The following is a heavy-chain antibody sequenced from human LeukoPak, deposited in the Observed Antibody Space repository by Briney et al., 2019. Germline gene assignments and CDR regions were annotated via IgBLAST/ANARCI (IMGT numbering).Heavy chain of an antibody. D-gene: IGHD4-17*01. Sequence: SGGPLRLSCAASGFTFSSYGMSWVRQAPGKGLEWVSAISGSGGSTYYADSVKGRFTISRDNSKNTLYLQMNSLRAEDTAVYYCAATVTTGSSDYWGQGTLVTVSS. CDR2: ISGSGGST. V-gene: IGHV3-23*01. CDR3: AATVTTGSSDY. J-gene: IGHJ4*02. CDR1: GFTFSSYG.